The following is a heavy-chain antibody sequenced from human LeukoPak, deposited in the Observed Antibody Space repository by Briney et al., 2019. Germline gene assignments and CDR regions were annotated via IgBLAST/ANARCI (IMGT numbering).Heavy chain of an antibody. CDR3: ASNLYGSGNYFAY. Sequence: KSSETLSLTCTVSGVSISSSTYYWGWIRQPPGKGLEWIGYIYYSGTTNYNPSLKSRVSMSVDTSKNQFSLKLSSVTAADTAVYYCASNLYGSGNYFAYWGRGTLVTVSS. CDR1: GVSISSSTYY. CDR2: IYYSGTT. J-gene: IGHJ4*02. V-gene: IGHV4-61*05. D-gene: IGHD3-10*01.